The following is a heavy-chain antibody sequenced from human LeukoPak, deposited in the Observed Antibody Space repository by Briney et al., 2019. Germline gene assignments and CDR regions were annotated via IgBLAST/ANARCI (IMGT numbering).Heavy chain of an antibody. J-gene: IGHJ5*02. D-gene: IGHD5-18*01. CDR2: INHSGST. CDR1: GGSFSDYY. V-gene: IGHV4-34*01. Sequence: SETRSLTCGVSGGSFSDYYWSWFRQPPGKGLEWIGEINHSGSTNYNPSLKSRVTISVDTSKNQFSLKVNSVTAADTAVYYCARRGYTYGWGWFDPWGQGTLVTVSS. CDR3: ARRGYTYGWGWFDP.